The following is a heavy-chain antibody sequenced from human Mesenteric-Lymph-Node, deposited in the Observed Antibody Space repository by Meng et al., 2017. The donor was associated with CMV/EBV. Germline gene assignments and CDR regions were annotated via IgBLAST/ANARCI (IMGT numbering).Heavy chain of an antibody. CDR2: IYFDESV. Sequence: GSLRLSCTVSGDSVSSYSRYWSWIRQPPGKGLGHIGYIYFDESVNYNPSFRSRVTISLDTSKNQFSLKLKSVTAADTAVYYCSRDADSPGIAISWGQGLLVTVSS. CDR3: SRDADSPGIAIS. V-gene: IGHV4-61*01. CDR1: GDSVSSYSRY. J-gene: IGHJ5*02. D-gene: IGHD6-13*01.